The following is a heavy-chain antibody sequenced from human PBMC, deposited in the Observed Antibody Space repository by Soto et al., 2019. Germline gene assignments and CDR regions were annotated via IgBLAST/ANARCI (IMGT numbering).Heavy chain of an antibody. D-gene: IGHD5-18*01. Sequence: ASVKVCCKASGYTFTHYYIHWVRQAPGQGLEWMGIINPNGGITTYAQKFRAGFTMTRDTSTSTVYLEPSSLRSEDSAIYYCATSVNSAMAFDPWGQGTLVTVSS. CDR1: GYTFTHYY. V-gene: IGHV1-46*01. CDR3: ATSVNSAMAFDP. J-gene: IGHJ5*02. CDR2: INPNGGIT.